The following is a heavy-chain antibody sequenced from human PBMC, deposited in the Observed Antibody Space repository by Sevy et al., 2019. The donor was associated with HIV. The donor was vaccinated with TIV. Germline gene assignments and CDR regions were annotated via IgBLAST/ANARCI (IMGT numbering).Heavy chain of an antibody. CDR3: STDPIILLLVTDGMDV. V-gene: IGHV3-15*05. CDR2: IKSNADGGTI. D-gene: IGHD2-8*02. J-gene: IGHJ6*02. Sequence: SCAASGFTFTYAWMNWVRQAPGKGLEWVGRIKSNADGGTIDYAAPVKGRFIISRDDSKNTLYLQMNSLKTEDTGVYYCSTDPIILLLVTDGMDVWGQGTTVTVSS. CDR1: GFTFTYAW.